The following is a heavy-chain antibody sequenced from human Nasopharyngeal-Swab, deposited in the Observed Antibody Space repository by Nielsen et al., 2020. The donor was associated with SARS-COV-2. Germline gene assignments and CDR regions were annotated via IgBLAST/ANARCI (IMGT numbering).Heavy chain of an antibody. D-gene: IGHD3-22*01. Sequence: GGSLRLSCAASGFTFSSYEMNWVRQAPGKGLEWVSYITTSGSTIYYADSVKGRFTISRDNAKNSLYLQMNSLRAEDTAVYYCARDPLVYGSSGYGHFDYWGQGTLVTVSS. J-gene: IGHJ4*02. CDR2: ITTSGSTI. CDR1: GFTFSSYE. V-gene: IGHV3-48*03. CDR3: ARDPLVYGSSGYGHFDY.